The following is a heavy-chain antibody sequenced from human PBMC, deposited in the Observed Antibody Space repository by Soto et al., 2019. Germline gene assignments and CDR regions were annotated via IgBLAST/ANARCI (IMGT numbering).Heavy chain of an antibody. Sequence: PSEPLSLTCTVSGGSISSRSYYWGWIRQSPGKGLEWIGSSYYSGNTYYNPSLKSRVTISVDMSKNQFSLKLTSVTAADTAVYYCARTRVGTAIIPYDLDDWSQGNLVTV. CDR3: ARTRVGTAIIPYDLDD. J-gene: IGHJ4*02. CDR1: GGSISSRSYY. CDR2: SYYSGNT. V-gene: IGHV4-39*01. D-gene: IGHD3-3*01.